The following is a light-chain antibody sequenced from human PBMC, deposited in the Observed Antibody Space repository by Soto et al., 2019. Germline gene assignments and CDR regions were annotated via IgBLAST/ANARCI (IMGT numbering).Light chain of an antibody. J-gene: IGKJ1*01. CDR2: YAS. CDR3: QQYNSYSWT. Sequence: DIQMTQSPSTLSASVGDRVTITCRASQTITRWIAWYQQKPGKAPQLLIYYASTLESGVPSRFSGSRSGTEFTLTISSLQSDDFATDYCQQYNSYSWTFGQGTKVEIQ. V-gene: IGKV1-5*01. CDR1: QTITRW.